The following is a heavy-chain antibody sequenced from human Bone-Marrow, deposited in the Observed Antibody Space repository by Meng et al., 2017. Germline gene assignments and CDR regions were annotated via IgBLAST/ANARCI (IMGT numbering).Heavy chain of an antibody. CDR3: ARSGITVNILIY. CDR2: INPSGGST. CDR1: GYTFTSYY. V-gene: IGHV1-46*01. Sequence: QVQLVQSGAEVKKPGASVKVSCKASGYTFTSYYMHWVRQAPGQGLEWMGIINPSGGSTSYAQKFRGRVTMTRDTSTSTVYMELSSLRSEDTAVYYCARSGITVNILIYWGQGTLVTVSS. J-gene: IGHJ4*02. D-gene: IGHD1-14*01.